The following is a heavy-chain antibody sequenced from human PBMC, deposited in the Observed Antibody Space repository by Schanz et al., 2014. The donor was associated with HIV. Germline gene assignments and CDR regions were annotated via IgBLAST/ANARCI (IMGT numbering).Heavy chain of an antibody. D-gene: IGHD2-2*01. CDR3: ARDGARTSHWGF. J-gene: IGHJ4*02. V-gene: IGHV3-30*03. Sequence: VQLVESGGGLVQPGGSLRLSCAASGFTFNSYGMHWVRQAPGKGLEWVSVISYDGRNKYYEDSVKGRFTISRDNSKNTLYLQMNSLGVEDTAVYFCARDGARTSHWGFWGQGTLVTVSS. CDR1: GFTFNSYG. CDR2: ISYDGRNK.